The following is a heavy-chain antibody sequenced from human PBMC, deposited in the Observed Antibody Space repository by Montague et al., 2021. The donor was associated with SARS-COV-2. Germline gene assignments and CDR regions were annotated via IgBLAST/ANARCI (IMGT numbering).Heavy chain of an antibody. V-gene: IGHV3-48*01. Sequence: SLRLSCAASGFPFSGYSMNWVRQAPGKGLEWVSYISSSSYTIYYADSVKGRFTISRDNAKNSLYLQMNSLRGEDTAVYSCARERGYCSSTSCYGDFYYGMDVWGQGTTVTVSS. D-gene: IGHD2-2*01. CDR2: ISSSSYTI. CDR3: ARERGYCSSTSCYGDFYYGMDV. CDR1: GFPFSGYS. J-gene: IGHJ6*02.